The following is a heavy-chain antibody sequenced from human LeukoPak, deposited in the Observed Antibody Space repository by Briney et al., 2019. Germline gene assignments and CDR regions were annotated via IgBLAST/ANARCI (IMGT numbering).Heavy chain of an antibody. CDR2: ISSRGSTI. J-gene: IGHJ4*02. D-gene: IGHD3-22*01. CDR3: ARDNGYYYDSSGYHQYYFDY. V-gene: IGHV3-48*03. Sequence: PGGSLRLSCAASGFTFSSYEMNWVRQAPGKGLEWVSYISSRGSTIYYADSVKGRFTISRDNAKNSLYLQMNSLRAEDTAVYYCARDNGYYYDSSGYHQYYFDYWGQGTLVTVSS. CDR1: GFTFSSYE.